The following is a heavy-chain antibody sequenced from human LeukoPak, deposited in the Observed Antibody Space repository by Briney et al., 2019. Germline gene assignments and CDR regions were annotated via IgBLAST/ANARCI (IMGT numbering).Heavy chain of an antibody. CDR2: IYSGGST. CDR3: ARVSGSGSYYFYYYFDY. V-gene: IGHV3-53*01. D-gene: IGHD3-10*01. Sequence: GGSLRLSCAASGFTVSSNYMSWVRQAPGKGLEWVSVIYSGGSTYYADSVKGRFTISRDNSKNTLYLQMNSMRAEDTAVYYCARVSGSGSYYFYYYFDYWGQGTLVTVSS. J-gene: IGHJ4*02. CDR1: GFTVSSNY.